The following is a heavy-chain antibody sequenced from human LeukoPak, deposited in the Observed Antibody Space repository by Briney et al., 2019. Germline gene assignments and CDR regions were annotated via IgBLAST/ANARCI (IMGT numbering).Heavy chain of an antibody. D-gene: IGHD4-17*01. CDR3: TKDPNGDYVGAFDP. CDR2: ITAGHYPT. V-gene: IGHV3-23*01. J-gene: IGHJ5*02. CDR1: GFSFSSFA. Sequence: GGSLRLSCAASGFSFSSFAMTCVRQAPGKGLEWVSSITAGHYPTYNTDSVKGRFTISRDNSKNTLYLQMNSLRADDTAVYYCTKDPNGDYVGAFDPWGQGTLVTVSS.